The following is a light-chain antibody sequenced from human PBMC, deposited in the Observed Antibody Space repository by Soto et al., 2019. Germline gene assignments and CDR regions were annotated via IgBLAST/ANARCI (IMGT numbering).Light chain of an antibody. CDR1: RSNIGSNT. V-gene: IGLV1-44*01. Sequence: QSVLTQPPSASGTPGQRVTISCSGSRSNIGSNTVNWYQQLPGRAPKLLIYNNNQRPSGVPDRFSGSKSGTSASLAISGLQSEDEADYYCAAWDDSLNGQVFGGGTKVTVL. J-gene: IGLJ3*02. CDR3: AAWDDSLNGQV. CDR2: NNN.